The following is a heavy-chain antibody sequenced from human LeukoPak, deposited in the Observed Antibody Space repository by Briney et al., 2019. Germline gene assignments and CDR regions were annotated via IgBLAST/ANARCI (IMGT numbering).Heavy chain of an antibody. CDR2: IYYSGRT. CDR3: TRLLDNDSSGDPDTFDM. V-gene: IGHV4-59*08. CDR1: GGSITSHY. J-gene: IGHJ3*02. D-gene: IGHD3-22*01. Sequence: SETLSLTCTVSGGSITSHYWSWIRQAPGEGLVWIGGIYYSGRTKYNPSLQSRVTISLDTSEKKFSLKVTSVTAADTAVYYCTRLLDNDSSGDPDTFDMWGQGTVVTVSS.